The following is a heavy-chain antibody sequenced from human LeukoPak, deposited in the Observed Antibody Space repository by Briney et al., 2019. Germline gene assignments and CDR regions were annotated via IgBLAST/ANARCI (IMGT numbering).Heavy chain of an antibody. CDR1: GYTFTGYY. D-gene: IGHD5-24*01. Sequence: ASVKVSCKASGYTFTGYYMHWVRQAPGQGLEWMGWINPNSGGTNYAQKFQGRVTMTRDTSISTAYMELSRLRSDDTAVYYCARDTLDGYNSHYFDYWGQGTLVTVSS. V-gene: IGHV1-2*02. J-gene: IGHJ4*02. CDR3: ARDTLDGYNSHYFDY. CDR2: INPNSGGT.